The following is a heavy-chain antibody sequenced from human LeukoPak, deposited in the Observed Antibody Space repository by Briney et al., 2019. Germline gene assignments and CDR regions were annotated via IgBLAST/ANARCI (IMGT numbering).Heavy chain of an antibody. J-gene: IGHJ4*02. CDR2: ISPAGGTT. D-gene: IGHD6-13*01. CDR1: GFTFSSEA. Sequence: GGSLRLSCAVSGFTFSSEAMGWVRQLPGGGREGGATISPAGGTTYYAESMKGRFTISRDNSKSTLYLQMNSLGVEDTAVYYCTKVRSGSSSWALRVFDYWGQGALVTVSS. V-gene: IGHV3-23*01. CDR3: TKVRSGSSSWALRVFDY.